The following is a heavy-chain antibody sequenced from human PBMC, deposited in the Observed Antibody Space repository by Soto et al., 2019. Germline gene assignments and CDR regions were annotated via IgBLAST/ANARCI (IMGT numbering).Heavy chain of an antibody. D-gene: IGHD3-9*01. V-gene: IGHV1-69*06. CDR2: IIPIFGTA. CDR1: GGTFSSYA. Sequence: ASVKVSCKASGGTFSSYAISWVRQAPGQGLEWMGGIIPIFGTANYAQKFQGRGTITADKGTSTAYMELSSVRSEGTAVYYGAMRPHYDILTGYYARFDYRGPGTLGTVSS. CDR3: AMRPHYDILTGYYARFDY. J-gene: IGHJ4*02.